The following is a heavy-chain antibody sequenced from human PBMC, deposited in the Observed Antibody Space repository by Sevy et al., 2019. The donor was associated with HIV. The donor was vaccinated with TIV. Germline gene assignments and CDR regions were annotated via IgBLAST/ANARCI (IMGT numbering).Heavy chain of an antibody. J-gene: IGHJ4*02. V-gene: IGHV3-11*01. Sequence: GGSLRLSCAASIFTFSDYYMTWIRQAPGKGPECVSHISSGGSHIHYADSVKGRFTISRDNAKKSLYLQMNSLTAEDTAVYYCARVRYNYGSYYFDYWGQGTLVTVSS. CDR2: ISSGGSHI. D-gene: IGHD5-18*01. CDR3: ARVRYNYGSYYFDY. CDR1: IFTFSDYY.